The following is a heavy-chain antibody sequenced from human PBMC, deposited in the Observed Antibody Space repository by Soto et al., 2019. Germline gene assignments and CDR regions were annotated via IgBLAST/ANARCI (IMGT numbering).Heavy chain of an antibody. V-gene: IGHV3-30*18. J-gene: IGHJ4*02. CDR1: GFTFSSNG. D-gene: IGHD6-6*01. Sequence: PGGALRLSCVASGFTFSSNGMHWVRQAPGKGLEWVAVISYDGSNKYYADSVKGRFTISRDNSKNTLYLQMNSLRAEDTAVYYCAKACSSSPSYYFDYWGQGTLVTVSS. CDR3: AKACSSSPSYYFDY. CDR2: ISYDGSNK.